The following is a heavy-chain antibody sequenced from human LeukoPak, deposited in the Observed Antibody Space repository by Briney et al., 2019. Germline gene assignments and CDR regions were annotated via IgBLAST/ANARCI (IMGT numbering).Heavy chain of an antibody. CDR1: GGSISSGGYY. Sequence: SETLSLTCTVSGGSISSGGYYWSWIRQPPGKGLEWIGYIYHSGSTYYNPSLKSRVTISVDRSKNQFSLKLSSVTAADTAVYYCAREGYYDSSGPAYWGQGTLVTVSS. CDR2: IYHSGST. J-gene: IGHJ4*02. V-gene: IGHV4-30-2*01. D-gene: IGHD3-22*01. CDR3: AREGYYDSSGPAY.